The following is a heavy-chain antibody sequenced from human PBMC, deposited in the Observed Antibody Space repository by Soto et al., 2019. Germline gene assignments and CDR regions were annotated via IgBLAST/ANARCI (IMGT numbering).Heavy chain of an antibody. D-gene: IGHD6-6*01. J-gene: IGHJ6*03. CDR3: ASTSIAARQTKYYYYMDV. Sequence: QLQLQESGPGLVKPSETLSLTCTVSGGSISSSSYYWGWIRQPPGKGLEWIGSIYYSGSTYYIPSLKSRVTMSVDTSKNQFSLKLRSVTAADTAVYYCASTSIAARQTKYYYYMDVWGKGTTVTVSS. CDR2: IYYSGST. CDR1: GGSISSSSYY. V-gene: IGHV4-39*01.